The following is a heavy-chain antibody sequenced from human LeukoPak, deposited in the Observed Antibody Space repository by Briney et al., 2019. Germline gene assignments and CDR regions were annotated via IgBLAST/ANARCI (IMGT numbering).Heavy chain of an antibody. D-gene: IGHD3-22*01. CDR2: INTDGSST. Sequence: PGGSLRLSCAASGFTFSSYWMHWVRQAPGKGLVWVSRINTDGSSTSYADSVKGRFTISRDNAKNTLYLQMNSLRDEDTAVYYCARDTYDSSGYYYGPFDYWGQGTLVTVS. CDR1: GFTFSSYW. J-gene: IGHJ4*02. V-gene: IGHV3-74*01. CDR3: ARDTYDSSGYYYGPFDY.